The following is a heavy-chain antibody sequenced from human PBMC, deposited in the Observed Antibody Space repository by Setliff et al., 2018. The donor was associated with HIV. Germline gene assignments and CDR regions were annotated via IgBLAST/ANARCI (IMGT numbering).Heavy chain of an antibody. CDR3: ARGELLYYYYYGMDV. Sequence: SETLSLTCSVSGGSFSSDSYYWGWIRQFPGKGLEWIGSIYYSGSTYYHPSLKSRVTISVDTSKNQFSLKLSSVTAADTAVYYCARGELLYYYYYGMDVWGQGTTVTVSS. V-gene: IGHV4-39*07. CDR2: IYYSGST. CDR1: GGSFSSDSYY. D-gene: IGHD1-26*01. J-gene: IGHJ6*02.